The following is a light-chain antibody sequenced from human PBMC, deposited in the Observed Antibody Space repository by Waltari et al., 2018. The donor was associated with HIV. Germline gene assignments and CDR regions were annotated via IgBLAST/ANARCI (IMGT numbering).Light chain of an antibody. CDR3: QLWDSSSDHYV. J-gene: IGLJ1*01. V-gene: IGLV3-21*02. Sequence: SYVLTQPASVSVAPGQTAKIPCGGNNIGPKSVHWYQQKPGQAPVLVIYDYTDRPSGIPERFSGSNSGNTATLTISRVEAGDEADYYCQLWDSSSDHYVFGQGTQVTVL. CDR1: NIGPKS. CDR2: DYT.